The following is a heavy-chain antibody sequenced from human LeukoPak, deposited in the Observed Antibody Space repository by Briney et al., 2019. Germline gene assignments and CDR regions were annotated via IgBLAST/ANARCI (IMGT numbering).Heavy chain of an antibody. J-gene: IGHJ4*02. D-gene: IGHD6-19*01. Sequence: GGSLRLSCAASGFTFSSYWMHWVRQAPGKGLEWVSVIYSGGSTYYADSVKGRFTISRDNSKNTLYLQMNSLRAEDTAVYYCARGGSSGWFQFDYWGQGTLVTVSS. CDR1: GFTFSSYW. V-gene: IGHV3-53*01. CDR3: ARGGSSGWFQFDY. CDR2: IYSGGST.